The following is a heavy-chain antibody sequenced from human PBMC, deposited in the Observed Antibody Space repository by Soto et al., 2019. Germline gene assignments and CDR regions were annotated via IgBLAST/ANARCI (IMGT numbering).Heavy chain of an antibody. D-gene: IGHD3-22*01. V-gene: IGHV4-39*01. CDR2: IYYSGST. J-gene: IGHJ3*01. CDR3: ARRLYHDTSGPFSDAFDV. Sequence: CLTCTVSGGSISSSSYYWGWIRQPPGKGLEWIGSIYYSGSTYYNPSLKSRVTISVDTSKNQFSLKLSSVTAADTAVYYCARRLYHDTSGPFSDAFDVWGQGTMVTVSS. CDR1: GGSISSSSYY.